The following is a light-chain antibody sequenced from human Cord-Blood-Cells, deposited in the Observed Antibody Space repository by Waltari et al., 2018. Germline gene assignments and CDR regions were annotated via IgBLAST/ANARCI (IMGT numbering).Light chain of an antibody. CDR3: QQSYSTLAYS. V-gene: IGKV1-39*01. CDR2: AAS. J-gene: IGKJ2*03. Sequence: DIQMTQSPSSLSPSVGDRVTITCRASQSISSYLNWYQQKPGKAPKLLIYAASSLQSGVPSRFSGSGSGTDFTLTISSLQPEDFATYYCQQSYSTLAYSVGQGTKLEIK. CDR1: QSISSY.